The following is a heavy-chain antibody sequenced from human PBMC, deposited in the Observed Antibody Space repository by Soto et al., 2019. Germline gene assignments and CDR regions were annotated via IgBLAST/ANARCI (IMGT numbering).Heavy chain of an antibody. V-gene: IGHV3-30*18. CDR1: GFTFSNYG. CDR2: ISYDGSNK. Sequence: AGGSLRLSCAASGFTFSNYGMHWVRQAPGKGLEWVAVISYDGSNKHYADSLTGRFTISRDNSKNTVYLQMGSLRAEDTAVYYCAKDPVVGATTGSYFDYWGQGTLVTVSS. CDR3: AKDPVVGATTGSYFDY. J-gene: IGHJ4*02. D-gene: IGHD1-26*01.